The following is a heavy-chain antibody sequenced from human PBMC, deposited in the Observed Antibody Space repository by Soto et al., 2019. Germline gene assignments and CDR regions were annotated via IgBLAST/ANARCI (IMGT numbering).Heavy chain of an antibody. CDR1: GFTFSSYA. V-gene: IGHV3-23*01. CDR3: AKRRGAGGHFDY. Sequence: DVQLLESGGGLVQPEGSLRLSCAASGFTFSSYAMGWDRQGPGKGLEWVAVVSIGGSTHYADSVRGRFTISRDNSKNTLSLQMTSLTAEDTAVYFCAKRRGAGGHFDYWGQGALVTVSS. CDR2: VSIGGST. D-gene: IGHD2-15*01. J-gene: IGHJ4*02.